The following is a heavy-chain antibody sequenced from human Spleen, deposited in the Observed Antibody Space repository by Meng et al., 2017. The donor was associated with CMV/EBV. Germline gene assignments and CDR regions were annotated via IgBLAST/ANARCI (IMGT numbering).Heavy chain of an antibody. CDR1: GYTFSNYG. CDR2: ISAYNGDT. V-gene: IGHV1-18*01. J-gene: IGHJ6*02. Sequence: QVQLLQAGTEVKKPGASVKVYCKASGYTFSNYGISWLRQAPGQGLEWMGWISAYNGDTKYAQKFQGRVTISIDTSTSTAYMELRSLTSDDTAVYYCATSGYGDSGYYHYNMDLWGQGTTVTVSS. D-gene: IGHD4-17*01. CDR3: ATSGYGDSGYYHYNMDL.